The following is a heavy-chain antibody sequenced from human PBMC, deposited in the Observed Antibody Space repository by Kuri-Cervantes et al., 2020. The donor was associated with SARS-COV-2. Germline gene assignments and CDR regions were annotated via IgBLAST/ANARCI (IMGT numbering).Heavy chain of an antibody. CDR2: IRYDGSNK. V-gene: IGHV3-30*02. CDR3: TRDNGDCSSSTCYVGFDP. Sequence: GESLKISCAASGFTFSSYGMHWVRQAPGKGLERVAFIRYDGSNKYYADSVKGRFTISRDNSKNTLYLQMNSLRAEDTAMYYCTRDNGDCSSSTCYVGFDPWGQGTLVTVSS. D-gene: IGHD2-2*01. CDR1: GFTFSSYG. J-gene: IGHJ5*02.